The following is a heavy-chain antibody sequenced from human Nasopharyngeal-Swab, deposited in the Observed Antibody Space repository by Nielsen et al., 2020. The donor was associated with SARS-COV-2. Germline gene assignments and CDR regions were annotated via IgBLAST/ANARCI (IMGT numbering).Heavy chain of an antibody. CDR1: GGTFSSYA. J-gene: IGHJ4*02. D-gene: IGHD3-10*01. CDR2: IIPIFGTA. V-gene: IGHV1-69*13. CDR3: ASSSLRIKGSGSWEFDY. Sequence: SVKVSCKASGGTFSSYAISWVRQAPGQGLEWMGGIIPIFGTANYAQKFQGRVTITADESTSTAYMELSSLRSEDTAVYYCASSSLRIKGSGSWEFDYWGQGTLVTVSS.